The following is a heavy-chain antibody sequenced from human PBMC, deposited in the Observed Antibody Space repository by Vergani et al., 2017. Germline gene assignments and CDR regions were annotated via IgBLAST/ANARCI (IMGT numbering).Heavy chain of an antibody. CDR2: IYYSGST. J-gene: IGHJ5*02. D-gene: IGHD6-19*01. CDR1: GASIRSSNYY. CDR3: ARHSTVEWLVKLGWIDP. V-gene: IGHV4-39*01. Sequence: QLQLQESRPGLVKPSATLSLTCSVSGASIRSSNYYLGWIRQPPGKGLEWIASIYYSGSTYYNPSLKSRVTISVDTSKNQFSLKLSSVTAADTAVYFCARHSTVEWLVKLGWIDPWGQGILVTVSS.